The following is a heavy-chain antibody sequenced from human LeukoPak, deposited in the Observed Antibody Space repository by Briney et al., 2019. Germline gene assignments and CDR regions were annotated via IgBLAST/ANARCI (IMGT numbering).Heavy chain of an antibody. Sequence: GASVKVSCKASGYTFTSDGISWVRQAPGQGLEWMGWISAFSGNTDYAQTVQGRVTMTTDTSTNTAYMELRSLRSDDTAVYYCARERYSSSPRSMDVWGKGTTVTVSS. J-gene: IGHJ6*03. V-gene: IGHV1-18*01. CDR2: ISAFSGNT. D-gene: IGHD6-13*01. CDR1: GYTFTSDG. CDR3: ARERYSSSPRSMDV.